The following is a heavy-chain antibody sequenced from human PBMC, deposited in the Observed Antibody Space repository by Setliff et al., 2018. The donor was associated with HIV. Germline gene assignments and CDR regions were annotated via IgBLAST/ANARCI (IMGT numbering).Heavy chain of an antibody. Sequence: GGSLRLSCAASGFTFSNYGINWVRQAPGKGLEWVAFIRYGSINKYYADSVKGRFTISRDDSKSTLYLQMNSLRAEDTAVYYCAKDRGGGSYFDYWGQGTLVTVSS. J-gene: IGHJ4*02. CDR2: IRYGSINK. D-gene: IGHD1-26*01. V-gene: IGHV3-30*02. CDR3: AKDRGGGSYFDY. CDR1: GFTFSNYG.